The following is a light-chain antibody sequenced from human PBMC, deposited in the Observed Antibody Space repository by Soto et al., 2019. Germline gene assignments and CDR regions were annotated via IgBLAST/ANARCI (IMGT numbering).Light chain of an antibody. CDR3: QQLSRYPLT. CDR2: AAS. V-gene: IGKV1-9*01. CDR1: QSISSY. J-gene: IGKJ4*01. Sequence: DIQMTQSPSSLSASVVDRVTITCRASQSISSYLNWYQQKPGKAPKVLIYAASTLQSGVPSRFSGSGSETEFSLTIRALQPEDFATYYCQQLSRYPLTFGGGTKVDIK.